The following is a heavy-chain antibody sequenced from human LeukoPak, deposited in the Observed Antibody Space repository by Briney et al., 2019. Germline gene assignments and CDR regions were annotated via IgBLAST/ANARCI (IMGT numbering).Heavy chain of an antibody. J-gene: IGHJ4*02. CDR3: ARALAVTGRGPRDFDF. V-gene: IGHV1-18*01. D-gene: IGHD6-19*01. CDR2: ISAYNGNT. Sequence: ASVKVSCKASGYTFTNYAISWVRQAPGQGLEWVGWISAYNGNTNYAQKLQGRITMTTDTSTSTAHMELRSLTSDDTAVYYCARALAVTGRGPRDFDFWGQGTLVTVSS. CDR1: GYTFTNYA.